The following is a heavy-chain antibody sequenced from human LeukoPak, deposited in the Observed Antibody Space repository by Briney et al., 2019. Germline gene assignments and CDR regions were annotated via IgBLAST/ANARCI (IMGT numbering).Heavy chain of an antibody. CDR1: GYTLTELS. CDR3: ATGACSSTSCYSAFVPVYGMDV. J-gene: IGHJ6*02. D-gene: IGHD2-2*01. Sequence: GASVKVSCKVSGYTLTELSMHWVRQAPGKGLEWMGGFDPEDGETIYAQKFQGRVTMTEDTSTDTAYMELSSLRSEDTAVYYCATGACSSTSCYSAFVPVYGMDVWGQGTTVTVSS. CDR2: FDPEDGET. V-gene: IGHV1-24*01.